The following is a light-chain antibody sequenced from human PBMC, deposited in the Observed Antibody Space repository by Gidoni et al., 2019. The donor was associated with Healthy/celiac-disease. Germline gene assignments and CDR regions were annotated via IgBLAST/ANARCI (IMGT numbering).Light chain of an antibody. V-gene: IGLV3-1*01. Sequence: SYELTQPPSVSVSPGQTASITCSGDKLGDKYACWYQQKPGQSPVLVSYQDIKRPSGIPERFSGSNSGNTATLTISGTQAMDEADYYCQAWDSSTAVFGTGTKVTVL. CDR2: QDI. CDR3: QAWDSSTAV. CDR1: KLGDKY. J-gene: IGLJ1*01.